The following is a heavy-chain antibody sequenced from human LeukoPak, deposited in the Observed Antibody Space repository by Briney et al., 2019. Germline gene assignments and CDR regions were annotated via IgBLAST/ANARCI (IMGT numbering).Heavy chain of an antibody. Sequence: GGSLRLSCAASGFTFSSYGMHWVRQAPGKGLEWVAFIRYDGSTKYYADSVNGRFNIYRDNSKNTLYLQMNSLRAEDTAVYYCAKRGPVVTAVGVFDYWGQGTLVTVSS. V-gene: IGHV3-30*02. CDR1: GFTFSSYG. CDR2: IRYDGSTK. D-gene: IGHD2-21*02. CDR3: AKRGPVVTAVGVFDY. J-gene: IGHJ4*02.